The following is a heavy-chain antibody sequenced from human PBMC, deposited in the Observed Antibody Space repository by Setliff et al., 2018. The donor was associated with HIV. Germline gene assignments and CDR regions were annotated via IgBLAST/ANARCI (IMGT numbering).Heavy chain of an antibody. J-gene: IGHJ4*02. Sequence: PSETLSLTCAVYGGSFSDYYWSWIRQPPGKGLEWIGEINHSGSTNYNPSLRSRVTISVDTSKNQFSLKLSSVTAADTAVYYCARQGDGYNLYHVYYFDYWGQGTLVTVSS. D-gene: IGHD5-12*01. V-gene: IGHV4-34*01. CDR3: ARQGDGYNLYHVYYFDY. CDR1: GGSFSDYY. CDR2: INHSGST.